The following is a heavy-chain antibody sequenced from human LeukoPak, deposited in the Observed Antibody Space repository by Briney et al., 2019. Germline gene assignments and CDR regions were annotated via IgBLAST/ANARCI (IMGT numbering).Heavy chain of an antibody. CDR1: GFTFDDYA. V-gene: IGHV3-9*01. CDR2: ISWNSGTI. J-gene: IGHJ4*02. Sequence: GGSLRLSCAASGFTFDDYAMHWVRQAPGKGLEWVSGISWNSGTIYYADSVKGRFTISRDNAKDSLYLQMNSLRAEDTALYYCARESHDWARDYWGQGTLVTVSS. CDR3: ARESHDWARDY. D-gene: IGHD3-9*01.